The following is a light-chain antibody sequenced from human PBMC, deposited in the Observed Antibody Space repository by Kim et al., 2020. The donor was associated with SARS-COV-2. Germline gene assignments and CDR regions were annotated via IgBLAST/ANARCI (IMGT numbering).Light chain of an antibody. CDR1: QGISSY. V-gene: IGKV1-8*01. CDR2: AAS. J-gene: IGKJ1*01. CDR3: QQYYRDRT. Sequence: AIRMTQSPSSLSASTGDRVTITCRASQGISSYLAWYQQKPGKAPKLLIYAASTLQSGVPSRFSGSGSGTDFTLTISCLQSEDFATYYCQQYYRDRTFGQGTKVDIK.